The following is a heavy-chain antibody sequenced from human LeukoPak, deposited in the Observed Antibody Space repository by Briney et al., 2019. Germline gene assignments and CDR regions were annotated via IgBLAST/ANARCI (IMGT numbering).Heavy chain of an antibody. Sequence: GGSLRLSCAASGFTFSDYYMSWIRQAPGKGLEWVSYISSSGSTIYYADSVKGRFTISRDNSKNMLYLQMNSLRAEDTAVYYCAKDIGDVGRRGYFDYWGQGTLVTVSS. CDR3: AKDIGDVGRRGYFDY. J-gene: IGHJ4*02. D-gene: IGHD1-1*01. CDR2: ISSSGSTI. V-gene: IGHV3-11*04. CDR1: GFTFSDYY.